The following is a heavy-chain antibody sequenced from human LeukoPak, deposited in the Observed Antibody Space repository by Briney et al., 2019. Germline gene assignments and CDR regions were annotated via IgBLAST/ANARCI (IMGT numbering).Heavy chain of an antibody. Sequence: APVKVSCKASGYTFTNYPMIWVRQAPGQGLEWMGWISTNTGSPTYAQGFTGRFVFSLDTSVGTTYLQINSLKTEDTAVYYCARGGYSRGQGSPFDYWGQGTLVTVSS. D-gene: IGHD3-22*01. CDR1: GYTFTNYP. V-gene: IGHV7-4-1*02. J-gene: IGHJ4*02. CDR2: ISTNTGSP. CDR3: ARGGYSRGQGSPFDY.